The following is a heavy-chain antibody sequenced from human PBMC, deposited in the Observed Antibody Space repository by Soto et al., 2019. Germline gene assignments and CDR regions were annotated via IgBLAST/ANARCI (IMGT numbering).Heavy chain of an antibody. CDR3: ARRARPDFYYMDV. CDR2: ISSNGVGT. D-gene: IGHD6-6*01. J-gene: IGHJ6*03. CDR1: GFTFSDHY. V-gene: IGHV3-64*01. Sequence: PGGSLRLSCAASGFTFSDHYMDWVRQAPGKGLEYVSGISSNGVGTYYANSVQGRFTISRDNSKNTVYLQMGSLRPEDMAVYYCARRARPDFYYMDVWGKGTTVTVSS.